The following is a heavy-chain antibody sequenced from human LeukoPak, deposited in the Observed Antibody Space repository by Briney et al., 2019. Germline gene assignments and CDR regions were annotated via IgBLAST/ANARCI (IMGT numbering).Heavy chain of an antibody. J-gene: IGHJ5*02. V-gene: IGHV4-4*09. D-gene: IGHD5-18*01. Sequence: SETLSLTCTVPDGSISNSYWNWVRQSPGKGLEWVGYIYGSGNANYNPSFKSRVTLSVDTSKNQFSLNLNSVTASDTAVYYCARDMAVGDTAMGPWGQGTLVTVSS. CDR1: DGSISNSY. CDR2: IYGSGNA. CDR3: ARDMAVGDTAMGP.